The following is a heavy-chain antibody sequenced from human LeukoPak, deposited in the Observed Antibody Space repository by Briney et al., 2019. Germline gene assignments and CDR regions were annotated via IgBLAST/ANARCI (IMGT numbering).Heavy chain of an antibody. CDR2: IYTSGST. Sequence: PSETLSLTCTVSGGSISSYYWSWIRQPAGKGLGWIGRIYTSGSTNYNPSLKSRVTMSVDTSKNQFSLKLSSVTAADTAVYYCARDSSTTMVRGVIPWFDPWGQGTLVTVSS. CDR3: ARDSSTTMVRGVIPWFDP. V-gene: IGHV4-4*07. D-gene: IGHD3-10*01. J-gene: IGHJ5*02. CDR1: GGSISSYY.